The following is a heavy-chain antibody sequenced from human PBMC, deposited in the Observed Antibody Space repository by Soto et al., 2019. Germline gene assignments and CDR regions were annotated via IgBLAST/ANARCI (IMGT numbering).Heavy chain of an antibody. CDR2: IYYSGST. J-gene: IGHJ4*02. D-gene: IGHD3-22*01. CDR3: AVGGGYYYDSSGYPHRTDY. Sequence: SETLSLTCTVSGGSISSGDYYWSWIRQPPGKGLEWIGYIYYSGSTYYNPSLKSRVTISVDTSKNQFSLKLSSVTAADTAVYYCAVGGGYYYDSSGYPHRTDYWGQGTLVTVS. CDR1: GGSISSGDYY. V-gene: IGHV4-30-4*01.